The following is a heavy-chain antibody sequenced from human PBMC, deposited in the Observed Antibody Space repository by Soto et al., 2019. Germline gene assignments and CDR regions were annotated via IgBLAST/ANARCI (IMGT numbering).Heavy chain of an antibody. J-gene: IGHJ4*02. CDR3: ARDCSGGSCYTGSGLFDY. V-gene: IGHV1-18*04. CDR2: ISAYNGNT. Sequence: GSVKVSCKASGYNFTSYGISWVRQAPGQGLEWMGWISAYNGNTNYAQKLQGRVTMTTDTSTSTAYMELRSLRSGDTAVYYCARDCSGGSCYTGSGLFDYWGQGTQVTVSS. CDR1: GYNFTSYG. D-gene: IGHD2-15*01.